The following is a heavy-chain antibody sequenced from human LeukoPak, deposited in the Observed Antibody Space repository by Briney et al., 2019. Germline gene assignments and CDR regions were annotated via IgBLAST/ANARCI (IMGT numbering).Heavy chain of an antibody. CDR2: ISWNSASV. V-gene: IGHV3-9*01. CDR1: GFTFDDYG. J-gene: IGHJ4*02. CDR3: AKDYGYSSSWYDY. Sequence: GRSLRLSCAASGFTFDDYGMHWVRQAPGKGLEWVSTISWNSASVGYVDSVKGRFTISRDNAKKTLYLQMNSLRPEDTALYYCAKDYGYSSSWYDYWGQGTLVTVSS. D-gene: IGHD6-13*01.